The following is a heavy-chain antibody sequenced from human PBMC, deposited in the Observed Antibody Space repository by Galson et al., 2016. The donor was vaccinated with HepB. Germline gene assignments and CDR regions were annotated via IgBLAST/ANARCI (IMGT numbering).Heavy chain of an antibody. J-gene: IGHJ4*02. CDR1: GFTVSNNY. CDR2: MYSGGRT. CDR3: LSSPGAGL. D-gene: IGHD1-26*01. Sequence: SLRLSCAASGFTVSNNYMSWVRQAPGKGLEGVSVMYSGGRTHYADSVKGRFTISRDSSKNTLYLKMNSLSNEDTAVYYCLSSPGAGLCGQGTLVTVSS. V-gene: IGHV3-53*01.